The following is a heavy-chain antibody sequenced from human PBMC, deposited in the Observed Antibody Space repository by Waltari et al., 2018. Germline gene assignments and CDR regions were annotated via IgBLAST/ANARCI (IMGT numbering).Heavy chain of an antibody. D-gene: IGHD6-19*01. CDR2: ISYDGNIK. J-gene: IGHJ4*02. CDR3: ARDSGYSVAWSVGDY. Sequence: QVQLVESGGGVVQPGRSLIVSCAASGFTFTSHAMNWVRQAPGKGLEWVSVISYDGNIKYYAGSVKGRFTISRDNSKNTLYLQMNDLRSDDTAVYFCARDSGYSVAWSVGDYWGQGTLVTVSS. V-gene: IGHV3-30-3*01. CDR1: GFTFTSHA.